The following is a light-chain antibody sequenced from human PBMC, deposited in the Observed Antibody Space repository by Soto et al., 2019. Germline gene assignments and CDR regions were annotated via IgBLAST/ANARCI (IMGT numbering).Light chain of an antibody. CDR3: QQTYSSPMYT. CDR1: QDISNY. V-gene: IGKV1-27*01. CDR2: AAI. Sequence: DIRVTQSLSSLSASLEGGVTITCRVSQDISNYLAWYQQKPGKVPKLLIYAAITLQPGVPSRFSGSGSGTDFTLTIGSLQPEDFATYYCQQTYSSPMYTFGQGTKV. J-gene: IGKJ2*01.